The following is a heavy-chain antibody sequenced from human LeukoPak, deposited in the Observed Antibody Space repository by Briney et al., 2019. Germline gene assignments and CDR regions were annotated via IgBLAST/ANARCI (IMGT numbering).Heavy chain of an antibody. CDR1: GGSISSSSYY. CDR3: ARLVPPGWFDP. J-gene: IGHJ5*02. D-gene: IGHD2-2*01. CDR2: IYYSGNT. V-gene: IGHV4-39*01. Sequence: SETLSLTCTVSGGSISSSSYYWGWIRQPPGKGLEWIANIYYSGNTYYNASLKSRVTISGDTSKNQFSLRLNSVTAADTAVYYCARLVPPGWFDPWGQGTLVTVSS.